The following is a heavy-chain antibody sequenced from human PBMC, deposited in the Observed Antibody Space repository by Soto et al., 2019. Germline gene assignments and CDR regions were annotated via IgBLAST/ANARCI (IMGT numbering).Heavy chain of an antibody. Sequence: QVQLVQSGDELKKPGASVKVSCKASDYTFNSYGISWVRKAPGQGLEWMGWLSGDNGDIKYAKKFQGRVTMTTDISTSTVYVELRGLSSDDTAVYFCAGSRGFGFDFWGQGTLVTVSS. D-gene: IGHD2-15*01. CDR3: AGSRGFGFDF. CDR2: LSGDNGDI. CDR1: DYTFNSYG. V-gene: IGHV1-18*01. J-gene: IGHJ4*02.